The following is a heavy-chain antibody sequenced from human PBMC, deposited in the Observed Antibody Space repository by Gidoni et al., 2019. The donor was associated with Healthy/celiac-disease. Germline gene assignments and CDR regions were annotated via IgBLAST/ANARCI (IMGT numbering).Heavy chain of an antibody. J-gene: IGHJ4*02. D-gene: IGHD5-12*01. CDR3: ARDLRPRRDGYKFGY. CDR2: IYSGGST. Sequence: EVQLVESGGGLIKPGGSVRLSCAASGFTVSSNYMSWVRQAPGKGLEWVSVIYSGGSTYYADSVKGRFTISRDNSKNTLYLQMNSLRAEDTAVYYCARDLRPRRDGYKFGYWGQGTLVTVSS. V-gene: IGHV3-53*01. CDR1: GFTVSSNY.